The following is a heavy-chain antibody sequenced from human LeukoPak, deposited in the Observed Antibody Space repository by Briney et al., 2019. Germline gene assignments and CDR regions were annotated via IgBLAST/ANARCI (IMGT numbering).Heavy chain of an antibody. Sequence: ASVKVSCKASGYTLTNFGVAWVRQAPGQGLEWMAWISAYNGNPNYAQKFQGRVTMTTDTSTSTAYMELRNLTSDETAVYFCARGGGTRVYYFDYWGQGTLVTVSS. CDR3: ARGGGTRVYYFDY. CDR2: ISAYNGNP. J-gene: IGHJ4*02. V-gene: IGHV1-18*01. D-gene: IGHD1-1*01. CDR1: GYTLTNFG.